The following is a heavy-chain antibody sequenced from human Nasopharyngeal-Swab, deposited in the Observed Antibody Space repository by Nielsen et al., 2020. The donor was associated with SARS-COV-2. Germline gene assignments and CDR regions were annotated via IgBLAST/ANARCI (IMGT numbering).Heavy chain of an antibody. J-gene: IGHJ4*02. CDR2: ISAYNGNT. D-gene: IGHD6-19*01. CDR3: ARDGGRDSSFDY. CDR1: GYTFSSFG. Sequence: ASVKVSCKASGYTFSSFGMSWVRQAPGKGLEWMGWISAYNGNTNYAQKVQGRVTVTTDTSTSKAYMELRSLRSDDTAVYYWARDGGRDSSFDYWGQGTLVTVSS. V-gene: IGHV1-18*01.